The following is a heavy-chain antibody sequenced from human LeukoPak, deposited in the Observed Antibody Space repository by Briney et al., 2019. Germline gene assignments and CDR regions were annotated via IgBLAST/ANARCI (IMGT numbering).Heavy chain of an antibody. D-gene: IGHD5-12*01. J-gene: IGHJ4*02. Sequence: GESLKISCKGSGYSFTNYWIGWVRQLPGKGLEWMGTIYPGDSDTRYSPSFQGQVTISADKSVSTAYLQWSSLKASDTAMYYCARRGGGYSGFRRLPLDYWGQGTLVTVSS. CDR1: GYSFTNYW. CDR2: IYPGDSDT. V-gene: IGHV5-51*01. CDR3: ARRGGGYSGFRRLPLDY.